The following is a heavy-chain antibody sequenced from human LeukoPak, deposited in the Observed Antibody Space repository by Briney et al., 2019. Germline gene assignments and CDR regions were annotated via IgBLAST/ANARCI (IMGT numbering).Heavy chain of an antibody. Sequence: PGRSLRLSCAASGFTFSSYSMNWVRQAPGKGLEWVSSISSSSSYIYYADSVKGRFTISRDNAKNSLYLQMNSLRAEDTAVYYCARKSGWYEDALDYWGQGTLVTVSS. CDR3: ARKSGWYEDALDY. J-gene: IGHJ4*02. CDR1: GFTFSSYS. V-gene: IGHV3-21*01. D-gene: IGHD6-19*01. CDR2: ISSSSSYI.